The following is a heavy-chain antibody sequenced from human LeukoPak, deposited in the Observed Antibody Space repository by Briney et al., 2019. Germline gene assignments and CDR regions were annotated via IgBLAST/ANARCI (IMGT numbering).Heavy chain of an antibody. Sequence: PGGSLRLSCAASGFTFDDYAMHWVRQAPGKGLEWVSGISWNSGSIGYADSVKGRFTISRDNAKNSLYLQMNSLRAEDTALYYCAKDWGGEPDYFDYWGQGTLVTVSS. CDR1: GFTFDDYA. J-gene: IGHJ4*02. CDR2: ISWNSGSI. V-gene: IGHV3-9*01. D-gene: IGHD3-16*01. CDR3: AKDWGGEPDYFDY.